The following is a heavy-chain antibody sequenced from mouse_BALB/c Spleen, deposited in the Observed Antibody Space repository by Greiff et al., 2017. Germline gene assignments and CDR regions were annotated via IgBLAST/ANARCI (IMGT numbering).Heavy chain of an antibody. CDR1: GFTFSNYW. Sequence: DVKLVESGGGLVQPGGSMKLSCVASGFTFSNYWMNWVRQSPEKGLEWVAEIRLKSNNYATHYAESVKGRFTISRDDSKSSVYLQMNNLRAEDTSIYYCTPYYGYRFAYWGQGTLVTVSA. CDR2: IRLKSNNYAT. V-gene: IGHV6-6*02. J-gene: IGHJ3*01. D-gene: IGHD1-2*01. CDR3: TPYYGYRFAY.